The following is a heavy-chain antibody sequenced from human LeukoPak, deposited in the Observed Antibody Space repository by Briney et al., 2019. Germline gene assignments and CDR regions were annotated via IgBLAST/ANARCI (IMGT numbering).Heavy chain of an antibody. Sequence: PSETLSLTCTVSGGSIRSYYWSWIRQPPGKGLEWIGYIYYSGSTNYNPSLKSRVTISVDTSKNQFSLKLSSVTAADTAVYYCARRPGTYSSSWYRYYYYMDVWGKGTTVTISS. D-gene: IGHD6-13*01. CDR1: GGSIRSYY. CDR2: IYYSGST. CDR3: ARRPGTYSSSWYRYYYYMDV. J-gene: IGHJ6*03. V-gene: IGHV4-59*12.